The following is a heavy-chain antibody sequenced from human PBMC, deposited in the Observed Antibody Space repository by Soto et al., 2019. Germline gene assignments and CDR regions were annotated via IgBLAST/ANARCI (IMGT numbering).Heavy chain of an antibody. D-gene: IGHD1-1*01. J-gene: IGHJ6*02. V-gene: IGHV4-4*07. CDR3: ARFGYDWNDGDKYYYYGMDV. CDR2: IYTSGST. Sequence: KLPETLSLTCTVSGGSINSYYWSWIRQPAGKGLEWIGRIYTSGSTNYNPSLKSRVTMSVDTSKKQFSLKVSSVTAADTAVYYCARFGYDWNDGDKYYYYGMDVWGQGTTVTVSS. CDR1: GGSINSYY.